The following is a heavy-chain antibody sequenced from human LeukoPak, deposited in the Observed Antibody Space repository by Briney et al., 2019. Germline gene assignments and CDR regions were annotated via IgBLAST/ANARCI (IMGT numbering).Heavy chain of an antibody. CDR1: GGSISSYY. D-gene: IGHD6-19*01. J-gene: IGHJ6*02. Sequence: PSETLSLTCTVSGGSISSYYWSWIRQPPGKGLEWIGYIYYSGSTNYNPSLKSRVTISVDTSKNQFSPKLSSVTAADTAVYYCARDRGIAVAGPYPYYYGMDVWGQGTTVTVSS. CDR2: IYYSGST. CDR3: ARDRGIAVAGPYPYYYGMDV. V-gene: IGHV4-59*01.